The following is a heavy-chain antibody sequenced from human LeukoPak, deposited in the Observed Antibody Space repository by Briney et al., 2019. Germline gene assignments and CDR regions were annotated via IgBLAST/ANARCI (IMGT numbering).Heavy chain of an antibody. V-gene: IGHV3-21*01. CDR3: ARDSVPYGDYRRHGDYYFDY. D-gene: IGHD4-17*01. CDR1: GFTFSSYS. Sequence: PGGSLRLSYAASGFTFSSYSMNWVRQAPGKGLEWVSSISSSSSYIYYADSVKGRFTISRDNAKNSLYLQMNSLRAEDTAVYYCARDSVPYGDYRRHGDYYFDYWGQGTLVTVSS. J-gene: IGHJ4*02. CDR2: ISSSSSYI.